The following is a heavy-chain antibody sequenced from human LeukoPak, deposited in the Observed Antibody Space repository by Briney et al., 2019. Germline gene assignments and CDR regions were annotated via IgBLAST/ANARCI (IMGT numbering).Heavy chain of an antibody. Sequence: KPSETLSLTCTISGGSISSSSYYWGWIRQPPGKGLEWIGSIYYSGSTYYNPSLKSRVTISVDTSKNQFSLKLSSVTAADTAVYYCAREGQWLVRPDFDYWGQGTLVTVSS. CDR2: IYYSGST. CDR1: GGSISSSSYY. CDR3: AREGQWLVRPDFDY. J-gene: IGHJ4*02. V-gene: IGHV4-39*02. D-gene: IGHD6-19*01.